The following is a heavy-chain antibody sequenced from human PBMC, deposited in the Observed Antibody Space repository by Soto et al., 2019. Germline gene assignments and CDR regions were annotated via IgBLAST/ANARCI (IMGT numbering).Heavy chain of an antibody. D-gene: IGHD3-9*01. J-gene: IGHJ4*02. CDR3: AREDADWYGCFFDY. V-gene: IGHV3-30-3*01. Sequence: GGSLRLSCAASGFTFSSYAMHWVRQAPGKGLEWVAVISYDGSNKYYADSVKGRFTISRDNSKNTLYLQMNSLRAEDTAVYYCAREDADWYGCFFDYWGPGTLVTVSS. CDR2: ISYDGSNK. CDR1: GFTFSSYA.